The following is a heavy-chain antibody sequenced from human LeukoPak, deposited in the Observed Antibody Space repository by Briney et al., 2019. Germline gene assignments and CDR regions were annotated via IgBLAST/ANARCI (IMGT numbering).Heavy chain of an antibody. CDR3: AKNPDSMIVVVYFDY. V-gene: IGHV1-2*02. CDR2: INPNSGGT. J-gene: IGHJ4*02. CDR1: GYAFTGYY. Sequence: GASVKVSCKASGYAFTGYYMHWVRQAPGQGLEWMGWINPNSGGTNYAQKFQGRVTMTRDTSISTAYMELSRLRSDDTAVYYCAKNPDSMIVVVYFDYWGQGTLVTVSS. D-gene: IGHD3-22*01.